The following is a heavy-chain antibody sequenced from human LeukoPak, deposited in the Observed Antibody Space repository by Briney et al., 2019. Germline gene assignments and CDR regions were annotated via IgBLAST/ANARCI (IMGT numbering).Heavy chain of an antibody. CDR3: ARSPGGNARTWLDY. J-gene: IGHJ4*02. CDR2: TNGATGNT. V-gene: IGHV1-3*02. D-gene: IGHD4-23*01. Sequence: GASVKVSCKASGYTFTNYALHWVRQAPGQSLEWMGWTNGATGNTRSSQDFQGRLTITIDTSASTGYVELSSLRSEDTAVYYCARSPGGNARTWLDYWGQGTLVTVSS. CDR1: GYTFTNYA.